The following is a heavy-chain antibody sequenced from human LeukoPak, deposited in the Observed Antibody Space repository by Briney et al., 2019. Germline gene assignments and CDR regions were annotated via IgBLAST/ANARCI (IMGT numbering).Heavy chain of an antibody. CDR3: ARDMYSSGSSYNWFDP. J-gene: IGHJ5*02. V-gene: IGHV1-46*01. CDR1: GYTFTSYY. CDR2: INPSGGRT. Sequence: WASVKVSCKASGYTFTSYYMHWVRQAPGQGLEWMGIINPSGGRTSYVQKFQGRVTMTRDTSTSTVYMELSSLRSEDTAVYYCARDMYSSGSSYNWFDPWGEGAMVSDSS. D-gene: IGHD6-19*01.